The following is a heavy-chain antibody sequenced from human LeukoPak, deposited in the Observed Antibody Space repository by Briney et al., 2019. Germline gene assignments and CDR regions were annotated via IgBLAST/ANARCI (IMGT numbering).Heavy chain of an antibody. CDR2: ISTTSRYI. CDR1: GFTFSSYS. V-gene: IGHV3-21*01. J-gene: IGHJ4*02. CDR3: ARGNSDYDHDY. Sequence: GGSLRLSCAASGFTFSSYSMNWARQAPGKGLEWVSSISTTSRYIYYADSVKGRFTVSRDNAKNSLSLQMNSLRAEDTAVYYCARGNSDYDHDYWGQGTLVTVSS. D-gene: IGHD4-11*01.